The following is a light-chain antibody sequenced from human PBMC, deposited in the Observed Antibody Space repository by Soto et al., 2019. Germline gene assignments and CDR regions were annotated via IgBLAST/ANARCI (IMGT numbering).Light chain of an antibody. CDR1: GSDVGAYNL. CDR2: DVN. Sequence: QSALTQPASVSGSPGQSITISCAGTGSDVGAYNLVSWYQQHPGKAPKLIICDVNNRPSGVSNRFSGSKSGDTASLTISGLQAEDEADYYCISFTARATYVFGTGTKVTVL. J-gene: IGLJ1*01. CDR3: ISFTARATYV. V-gene: IGLV2-14*01.